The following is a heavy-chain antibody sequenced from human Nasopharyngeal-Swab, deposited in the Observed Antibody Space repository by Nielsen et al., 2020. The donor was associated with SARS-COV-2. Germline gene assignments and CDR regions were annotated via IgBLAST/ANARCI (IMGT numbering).Heavy chain of an antibody. CDR3: TTDFYFDY. Sequence: GESLKISCAASVFIFSASAIHWVRQASGKGLEWVGRIGDKDHNYATTYAASVQGRFTISRDDSKNTAFLQMDSLKTEDTALYYCTTDFYFDYWGQGTLVTVSS. CDR2: IGDKDHNYAT. V-gene: IGHV3-73*01. J-gene: IGHJ4*02. CDR1: VFIFSASA.